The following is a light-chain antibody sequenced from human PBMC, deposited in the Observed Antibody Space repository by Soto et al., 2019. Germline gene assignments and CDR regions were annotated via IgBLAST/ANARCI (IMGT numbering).Light chain of an antibody. J-gene: IGLJ2*01. CDR1: NSNIGSNT. CDR3: SAWDDSLNGRV. CDR2: SDN. Sequence: QSALTQPPSASGTPGQRVTISCSGSNSNIGSNTVNWFQQLPGTAPKPLIYSDNQRPSGVPDRFSGSTSGTSASLAISGLQSEDEADYYCSAWDDSLNGRVFGGGTKLTVL. V-gene: IGLV1-44*01.